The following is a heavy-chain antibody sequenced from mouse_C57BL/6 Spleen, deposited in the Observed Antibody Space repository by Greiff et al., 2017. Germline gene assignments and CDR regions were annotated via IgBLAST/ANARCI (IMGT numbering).Heavy chain of an antibody. CDR3: ARNEAGWFAY. J-gene: IGHJ3*01. CDR1: GYAFSSYW. CDR2: IYPGDGDT. Sequence: QVQLKESGAELVKPGASVKISCKASGYAFSSYWMNWVKQRPGKGLEWIGQIYPGDGDTNYNGKFKGKATLTADKSSSTAYMQLSSLTSEDSAVYFCARNEAGWFAYWGQGTLVTVSA. V-gene: IGHV1-80*01.